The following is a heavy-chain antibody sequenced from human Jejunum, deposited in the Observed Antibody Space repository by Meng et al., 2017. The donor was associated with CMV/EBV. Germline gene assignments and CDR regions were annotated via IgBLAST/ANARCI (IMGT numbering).Heavy chain of an antibody. Sequence: FTFSSGSISTYYWTWIRQPPGKGLEWIGYIYSSGSTNYNPSLKSRVTISVDTSKNQFSLKLSSVTAADTAVYYCARAYSSSCRVDYWGQGTLVTVSS. J-gene: IGHJ4*02. CDR3: ARAYSSSCRVDY. D-gene: IGHD6-6*01. V-gene: IGHV4-59*01. CDR2: IYSSGST. CDR1: SGSISTYY.